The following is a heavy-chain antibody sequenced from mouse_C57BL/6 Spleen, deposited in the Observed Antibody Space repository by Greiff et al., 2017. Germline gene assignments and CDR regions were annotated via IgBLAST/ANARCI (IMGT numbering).Heavy chain of an antibody. CDR2: IYPGSGST. J-gene: IGHJ3*01. V-gene: IGHV1-55*01. CDR1: GYTFTSYW. D-gene: IGHD1-1*01. Sequence: QVQLQQPGAELVKPGASVKMSCKASGYTFTSYWITWVKQRPGQGLEWIGDIYPGSGSTNYNEKFKSKATLTVDTSSSTAYMQLSSLTSEDSAVYYCARGEYYCSSPAWFAYGGQGTLVTVSA. CDR3: ARGEYYCSSPAWFAY.